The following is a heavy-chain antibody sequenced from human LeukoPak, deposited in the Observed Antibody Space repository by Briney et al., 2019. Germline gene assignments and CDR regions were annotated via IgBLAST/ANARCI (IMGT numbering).Heavy chain of an antibody. CDR1: GYSISSGYY. CDR2: IYHSGST. J-gene: IGHJ4*02. Sequence: PSETLSLTCTVSGYSISSGYYWGWIRQPPGKGLEWIGSIYHSGSTYYNPSLKSRVTISVDTSKNQFSLKLSSVTAADTVVYYCARVPWSGYYNYFDYWGQGTLVTVSS. V-gene: IGHV4-38-2*02. D-gene: IGHD3-3*01. CDR3: ARVPWSGYYNYFDY.